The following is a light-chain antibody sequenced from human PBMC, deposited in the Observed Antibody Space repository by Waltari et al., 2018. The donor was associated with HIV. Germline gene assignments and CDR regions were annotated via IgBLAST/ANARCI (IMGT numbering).Light chain of an antibody. CDR2: EVS. V-gene: IGLV2-23*02. CDR3: CSYAGSSTSYV. CDR1: SIDVGSYNL. Sequence: QSALTQPASVSGSPGQSITISCTGTSIDVGSYNLVSWYQQHPGKAPKLMIYEVSKRPSGVSNRFSGSKSGNTASLTISGLQAEDEADYYCCSYAGSSTSYVFGTGTKVTVL. J-gene: IGLJ1*01.